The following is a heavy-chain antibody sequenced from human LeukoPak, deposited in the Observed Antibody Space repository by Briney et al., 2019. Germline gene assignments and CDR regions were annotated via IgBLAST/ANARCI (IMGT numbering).Heavy chain of an antibody. J-gene: IGHJ6*03. CDR2: MNPNSGNT. CDR1: GYTFTSYD. Sequence: GASVKVSCKASGYTFTSYDINWVRQATGQGLEWMGWMNPNSGNTGYAQKFQGRVTMTRNTSISTAYMELSSLRSEDTAVYYCARCGGYDYGDYFSYYYYYMDVWGKGTKVTVSS. D-gene: IGHD4-17*01. V-gene: IGHV1-8*01. CDR3: ARCGGYDYGDYFSYYYYYMDV.